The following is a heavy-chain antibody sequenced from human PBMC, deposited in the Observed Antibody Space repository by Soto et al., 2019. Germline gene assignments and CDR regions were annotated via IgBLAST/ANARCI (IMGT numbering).Heavy chain of an antibody. CDR1: GFTFSSYA. Sequence: QVQLVESGGGVVQPGRSLRLSCAASGFTFSSYAMHWVRQAPGKGLEWVAVISYDGSNKYYADSVKGRFTISRDNSKNTLYLQMNSLRAEDTAVYYCARPPSIVLVPAAMRGPFDYWGQRTLVTVSS. J-gene: IGHJ4*02. CDR2: ISYDGSNK. CDR3: ARPPSIVLVPAAMRGPFDY. V-gene: IGHV3-30-3*01. D-gene: IGHD2-2*01.